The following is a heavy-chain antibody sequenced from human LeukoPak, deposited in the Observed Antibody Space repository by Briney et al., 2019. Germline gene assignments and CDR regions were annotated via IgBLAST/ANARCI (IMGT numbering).Heavy chain of an antibody. CDR3: AKDQEDDSSGSANS. Sequence: GGSLRLSCAASGFTFSAYWMSWVRQAPGKGLEWVAVIWYDGSNKYYADSVKGRFTISRDNSKNTLYLQMNSLRAEDTAVYYCAKDQEDDSSGSANSWGQGTLVTVSS. CDR2: IWYDGSNK. D-gene: IGHD3-22*01. V-gene: IGHV3-33*06. CDR1: GFTFSAYW. J-gene: IGHJ4*02.